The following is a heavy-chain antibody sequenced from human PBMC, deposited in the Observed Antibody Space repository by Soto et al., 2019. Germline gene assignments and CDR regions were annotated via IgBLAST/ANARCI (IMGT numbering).Heavy chain of an antibody. CDR2: ISYDGSNK. D-gene: IGHD4-4*01. CDR1: GFTFSSYG. Sequence: PGGSLRLSCAASGFTFSSYGIHWVRQAPGKGLEWVAVISYDGSNKYYADSVKGRFAISRDNSKNTLYLQMNSLRAEDTAVYYCAKDFRRTVTYYYYYGMDVWGQGTTVTVSS. CDR3: AKDFRRTVTYYYYYGMDV. V-gene: IGHV3-30*18. J-gene: IGHJ6*02.